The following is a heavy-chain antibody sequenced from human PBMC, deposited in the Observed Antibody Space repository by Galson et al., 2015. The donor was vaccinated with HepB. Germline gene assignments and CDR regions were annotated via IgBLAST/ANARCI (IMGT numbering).Heavy chain of an antibody. CDR2: IYYSGST. CDR3: ARAGGRGDYLEDY. V-gene: IGHV4-31*03. D-gene: IGHD4-17*01. CDR1: GGSISSGGYY. J-gene: IGHJ4*02. Sequence: TLSLTCTVSGGSISSGGYYWSWIRQHPGKGLEWIGYIYYSGSTYHNPSLKSRVTISVDTSKNQFSLKLSSVTAADTAVYYCARAGGRGDYLEDYWGQGTLVTVSS.